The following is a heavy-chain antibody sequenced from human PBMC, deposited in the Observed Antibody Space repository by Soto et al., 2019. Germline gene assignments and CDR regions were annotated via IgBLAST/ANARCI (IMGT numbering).Heavy chain of an antibody. CDR3: ARDHHSGWYVGPFDY. J-gene: IGHJ4*02. CDR2: IWYDGSNK. CDR1: GFTFSSYG. Sequence: QVQLVESGGGVVQPGRSLRLSCAASGFTFSSYGMHWVRQAPGKGLEWVAVIWYDGSNKYYADSVKGRFTISRDNSKSTLYLQMNSLRAEDTAVYYCARDHHSGWYVGPFDYWGQGTLVTVSS. V-gene: IGHV3-33*01. D-gene: IGHD6-19*01.